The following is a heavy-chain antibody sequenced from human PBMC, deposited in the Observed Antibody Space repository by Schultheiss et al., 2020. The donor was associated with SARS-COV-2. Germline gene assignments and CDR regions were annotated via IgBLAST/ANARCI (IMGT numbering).Heavy chain of an antibody. Sequence: SETLSLTCAVYGGSFSGYYWSWIRQPAGKGLEWIGRIYTSGSTNYNPSLKSRVTMSVDTSKNQFSLKLSSVTAADTAVYYCARDGGAYAFDIWGQGTMVTVSS. V-gene: IGHV4-59*10. J-gene: IGHJ3*02. D-gene: IGHD3-16*01. CDR3: ARDGGAYAFDI. CDR1: GGSFSGYY. CDR2: IYTSGST.